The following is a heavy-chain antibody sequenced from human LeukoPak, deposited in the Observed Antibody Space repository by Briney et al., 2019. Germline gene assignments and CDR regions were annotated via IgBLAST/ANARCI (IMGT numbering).Heavy chain of an antibody. Sequence: SETLSLTCTVSGGSISSGGYYWSWIRQHPGKGLEWIGYIYYSGSTYYNPSLKSRVTISVDTSKTQFSLKLSSVTAPDTAVYYCARAQYYYDSSGYYPYYFDYWGQGTLVTVSS. CDR1: GGSISSGGYY. D-gene: IGHD3-22*01. CDR3: ARAQYYYDSSGYYPYYFDY. V-gene: IGHV4-31*03. J-gene: IGHJ4*02. CDR2: IYYSGST.